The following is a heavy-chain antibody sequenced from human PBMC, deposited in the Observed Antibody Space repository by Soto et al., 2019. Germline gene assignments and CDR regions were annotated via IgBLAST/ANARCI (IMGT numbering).Heavy chain of an antibody. CDR1: GFSLSTRGVG. J-gene: IGHJ6*02. CDR3: ARFSTAHYALDV. CDR2: IFWDDDK. D-gene: IGHD4-4*01. V-gene: IGHV2-5*02. Sequence: SGPTLVNPTQTLTLTCTFSGFSLSTRGVGVAWIRQPPGKALEWLALIFWDDDKWYSPSLKTRLTISKDTSKNQVVLTMTNMDPVDTATYYCARFSTAHYALDVWGQGTTVTVSS.